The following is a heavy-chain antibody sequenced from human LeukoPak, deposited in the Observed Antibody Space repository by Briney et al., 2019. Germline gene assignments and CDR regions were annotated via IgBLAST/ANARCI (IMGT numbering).Heavy chain of an antibody. D-gene: IGHD5-24*01. CDR2: IYYSGST. J-gene: IGHJ4*02. CDR3: AREWRDGYNHPMYYFDY. V-gene: IGHV4-59*12. CDR1: GGSISSYY. Sequence: PSETLSLTCTVSGGSISSYYWSWIRQPPGKGLEWIGYIYYSGSTNYNPSLKSRVTISVDTSKNQFSLKLSSVTAADTAVYYCAREWRDGYNHPMYYFDYWGQGTLVTVSS.